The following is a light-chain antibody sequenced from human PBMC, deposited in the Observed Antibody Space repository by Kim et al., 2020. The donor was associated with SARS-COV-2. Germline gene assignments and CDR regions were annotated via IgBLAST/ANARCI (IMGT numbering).Light chain of an antibody. CDR1: QNVFSSY. CDR3: QQYDISPIT. Sequence: SPGDTATPSCRASQNVFSSYLAWYQQEPGQAPRLLIYDASRRATGVPDRFSGSGSGKDFTLTISRLEPGDFAVYYCQQYDISPITFGQGTRLEIK. CDR2: DAS. J-gene: IGKJ5*01. V-gene: IGKV3-20*01.